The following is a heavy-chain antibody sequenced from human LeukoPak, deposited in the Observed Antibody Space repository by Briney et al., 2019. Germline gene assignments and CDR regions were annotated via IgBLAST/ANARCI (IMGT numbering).Heavy chain of an antibody. CDR2: ISSSGGAI. Sequence: GGSLRLSCAASGFTFGDYYLSWIRQAPGKGLEWVSYISSSGGAIYYADSVKGRFTISRDNAQNSLYLQMDSLRAEDTALYYCVRVGNRDLHYYYSYMDVWGRGTTVTVSS. J-gene: IGHJ6*03. D-gene: IGHD5-24*01. V-gene: IGHV3-11*01. CDR3: VRVGNRDLHYYYSYMDV. CDR1: GFTFGDYY.